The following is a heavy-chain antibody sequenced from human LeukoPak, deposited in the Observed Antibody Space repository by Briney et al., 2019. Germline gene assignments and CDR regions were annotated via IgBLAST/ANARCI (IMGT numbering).Heavy chain of an antibody. D-gene: IGHD3-16*02. Sequence: ASVKVSCKASGYTFTSYDINRVRQATGQGLEWMGWMNPNSGKTGYAQKFQVRVTITRNTSISTAYMELSSLRSEDTAVYYCARAGMITFGGVIVPDAFDIWGQGTMVTVSS. CDR1: GYTFTSYD. J-gene: IGHJ3*02. V-gene: IGHV1-8*03. CDR2: MNPNSGKT. CDR3: ARAGMITFGGVIVPDAFDI.